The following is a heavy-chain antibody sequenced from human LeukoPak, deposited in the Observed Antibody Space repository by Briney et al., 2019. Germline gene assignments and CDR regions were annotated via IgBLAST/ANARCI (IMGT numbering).Heavy chain of an antibody. CDR2: IFSSGNA. V-gene: IGHV4-28*01. Sequence: PSETLSLTCAVSGYSITSPNWWGWVRQPPGKGLEWIGYIFSSGNAYYNPSLKSRISMSVDTSKNQFSLNLSSVTAVDTAVYYCARSVDGGNSPFDYWSQGTLVTVSS. CDR3: ARSVDGGNSPFDY. J-gene: IGHJ4*02. CDR1: GYSITSPNW. D-gene: IGHD4-23*01.